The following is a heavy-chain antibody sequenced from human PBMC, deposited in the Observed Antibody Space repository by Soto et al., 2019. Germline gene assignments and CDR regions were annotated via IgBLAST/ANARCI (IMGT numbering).Heavy chain of an antibody. Sequence: EVQLLESGGGLVQPGGSLRLSCAASGFTFSSYAMSWVRQAPGKGLEWVSAISGSGGSTYYADSVKGRFTISRDNAKNTLYLQMNSLRAEDTAVYYCAKPLGAVTAAMVGFDPWGQGTLVKVSS. CDR1: GFTFSSYA. V-gene: IGHV3-23*01. CDR3: AKPLGAVTAAMVGFDP. J-gene: IGHJ5*02. CDR2: ISGSGGST. D-gene: IGHD2-2*01.